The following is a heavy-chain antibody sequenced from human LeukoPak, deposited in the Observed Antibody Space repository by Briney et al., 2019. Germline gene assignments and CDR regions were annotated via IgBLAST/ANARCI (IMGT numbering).Heavy chain of an antibody. CDR2: ISYDGSNK. CDR3: AKDGSD. D-gene: IGHD3-10*01. Sequence: GGSLRLSCAASGFTFSSYWMHWVRQAPGKGLEWVAVISYDGSNKYYADSVKGRFTISRDNSKNTLYLQMNSLRAEDTAVYYCAKDGSDWGQGTLVTVSS. CDR1: GFTFSSYW. J-gene: IGHJ4*02. V-gene: IGHV3-30*18.